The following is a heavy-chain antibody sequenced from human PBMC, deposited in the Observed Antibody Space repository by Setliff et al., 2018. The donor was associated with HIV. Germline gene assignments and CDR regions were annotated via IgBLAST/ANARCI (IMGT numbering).Heavy chain of an antibody. V-gene: IGHV3-48*03. CDR3: TRHRGSFDY. CDR1: GFTFSSYE. J-gene: IGHJ4*02. CDR2: ISSSGSTI. D-gene: IGHD1-26*01. Sequence: GGSLRLSCAASGFTFSSYEMNWVRQAPGKGLEWVSYISSSGSTIYYADSVKGRFTISRDNAKNSLFLQMNSLRTEDTAIYYCTRHRGSFDYWGLGTLVTVSS.